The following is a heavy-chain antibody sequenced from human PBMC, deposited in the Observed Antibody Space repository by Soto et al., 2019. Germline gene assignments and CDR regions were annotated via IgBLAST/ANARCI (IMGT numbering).Heavy chain of an antibody. V-gene: IGHV3-33*06. CDR1: GFTFSSYG. D-gene: IGHD5-12*01. CDR3: AKTVDIVATAHFDY. Sequence: PGGSLRLSCAASGFTFSSYGMHWVRQAPGKGLEWVAVIWYDGSNKYYADSVKGRFTISRDNSKNTLYLQMNSLRAEDTAVYYCAKTVDIVATAHFDYWGQGTLVTVSS. CDR2: IWYDGSNK. J-gene: IGHJ4*02.